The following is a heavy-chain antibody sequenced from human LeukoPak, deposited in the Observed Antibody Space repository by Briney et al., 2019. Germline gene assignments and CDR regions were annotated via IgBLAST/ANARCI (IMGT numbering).Heavy chain of an antibody. Sequence: ASVKVSCKASGYTLTGYYMHWVRQAPGQGLEWMGWINPSSGGTNYAQKFQGRVTMTRDTSISTAYMELSRLRSDDTAVYYCARVLGIRDYWGQGTLVTVSS. J-gene: IGHJ4*02. CDR2: INPSSGGT. CDR1: GYTLTGYY. V-gene: IGHV1-2*02. D-gene: IGHD7-27*01. CDR3: ARVLGIRDY.